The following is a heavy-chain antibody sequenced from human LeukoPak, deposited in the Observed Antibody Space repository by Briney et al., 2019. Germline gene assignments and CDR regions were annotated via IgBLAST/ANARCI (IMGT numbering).Heavy chain of an antibody. CDR3: ARAYYDILTGYQGYFQH. CDR1: GGSISSYY. Sequence: SETLSLTCTVSGGSISSYYWSWIQQPPGKGLEWIGYIYYSGSTNYNPSLKSRVTISVDTSKNQFSLKLSSVTAADTAVYYCARAYYDILTGYQGYFQHWGQGTLVTVSS. V-gene: IGHV4-59*08. CDR2: IYYSGST. D-gene: IGHD3-9*01. J-gene: IGHJ1*01.